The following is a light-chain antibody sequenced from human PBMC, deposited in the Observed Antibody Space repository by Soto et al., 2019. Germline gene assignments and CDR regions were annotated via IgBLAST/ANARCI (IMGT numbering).Light chain of an antibody. CDR1: SSDVGGNKY. CDR2: EVS. V-gene: IGLV2-14*01. Sequence: QSVLTQHASVSGSPGQSSTISCTGTSSDVGGNKYVSWYQQYPGKAPKLMIFEVSKRPSGVSNRFSGSKSGKTASLTISGLQTADEADYYCTSYTTSSTYVFGTGTKVTVL. J-gene: IGLJ1*01. CDR3: TSYTTSSTYV.